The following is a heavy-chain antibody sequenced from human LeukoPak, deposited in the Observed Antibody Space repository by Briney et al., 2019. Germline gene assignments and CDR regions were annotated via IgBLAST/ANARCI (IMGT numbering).Heavy chain of an antibody. CDR1: GGSFSGYY. CDR2: INHSGST. D-gene: IGHD6-13*01. Sequence: SETLSLTCAVYGGSFSGYYWSWIRQPPGKGLEWIGEINHSGSTNYNPSLKSRVTISVDTSKIQFSLKLSSVTAADTAVYYCARDTAAGTLDYWGQGTLVTVSS. CDR3: ARDTAAGTLDY. J-gene: IGHJ4*02. V-gene: IGHV4-34*01.